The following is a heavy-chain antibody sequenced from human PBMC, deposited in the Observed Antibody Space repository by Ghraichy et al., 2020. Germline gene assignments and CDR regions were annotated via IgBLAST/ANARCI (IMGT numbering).Heavy chain of an antibody. D-gene: IGHD1-26*01. Sequence: GGSLRLSCAASGFTLSGYAMTWVRQPPEKGLEWVSTISIRGRETFYADSVKGRFTISRDTSKNTLFLQRNSLRGDDTAVYYCAKEANDMWEGGAFDIWGQGTMVTVSS. CDR2: ISIRGRET. CDR1: GFTLSGYA. J-gene: IGHJ3*02. CDR3: AKEANDMWEGGAFDI. V-gene: IGHV3-23*01.